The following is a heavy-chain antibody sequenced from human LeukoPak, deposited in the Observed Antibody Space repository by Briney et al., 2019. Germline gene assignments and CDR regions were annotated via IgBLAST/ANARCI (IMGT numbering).Heavy chain of an antibody. CDR1: GFPFPIYG. CDR2: ISAYNGNT. Sequence: ASGKGACHASGFPFPIYGISWVRPAPGQGRGWMGWISAYNGNTNYAQKLQGRVTMTTDTSTSTAYMELRSLRSDDTAVYYCARGGEYYGSGSYYGPDPFDPWGQGTLVTVSS. V-gene: IGHV1-18*01. CDR3: ARGGEYYGSGSYYGPDPFDP. J-gene: IGHJ5*02. D-gene: IGHD3-10*01.